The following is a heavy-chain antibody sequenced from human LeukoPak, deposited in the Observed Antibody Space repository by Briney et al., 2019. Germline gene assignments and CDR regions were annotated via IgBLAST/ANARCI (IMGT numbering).Heavy chain of an antibody. D-gene: IGHD1-1*01. CDR2: IYPGDSDT. J-gene: IGHJ5*02. CDR3: ARHTTLEFSVDNWFAP. CDR1: GYDFSRYW. V-gene: IGHV5-51*01. Sequence: GESLKISCRGSGYDFSRYWIGWVRQMPGKGLDWMGSIYPGDSDTRYRPSFEGQVTISADKSISTAYLQWSSLKASDTAMYYCARHTTLEFSVDNWFAPWGQGTLVTVSS.